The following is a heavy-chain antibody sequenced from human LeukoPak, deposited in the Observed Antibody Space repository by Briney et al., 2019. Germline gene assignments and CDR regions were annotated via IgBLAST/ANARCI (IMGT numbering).Heavy chain of an antibody. V-gene: IGHV3-15*01. CDR3: TTEDGSGIYYGMDV. J-gene: IGHJ6*04. D-gene: IGHD3-10*01. CDR2: IKSKTDGGTT. Sequence: PGGSLRLSCAASGFTFSNAWMSWVRQAPGKGLEWVGRIKSKTDGGTTDYAAPVKGRFTISRDDSKNTLYLQMNSLKTEDIAVYYCTTEDGSGIYYGMDVWGKGTTVTVSS. CDR1: GFTFSNAW.